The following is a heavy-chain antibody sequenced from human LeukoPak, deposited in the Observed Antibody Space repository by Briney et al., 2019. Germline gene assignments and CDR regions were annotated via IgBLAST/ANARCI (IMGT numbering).Heavy chain of an antibody. CDR3: ARDAADDSSGYYGYYGMDV. Sequence: ASVKVSCKVSGYTLTELSMHWVRQAPGQGLEWMGGIIPIFGTANYAQKFQGRVTITADESTSTAYMELSSLRSEDTAVYYCARDAADDSSGYYGYYGMDVWGQGTTVTVSS. CDR1: GYTLTELS. CDR2: IIPIFGTA. J-gene: IGHJ6*02. D-gene: IGHD3-22*01. V-gene: IGHV1-69*13.